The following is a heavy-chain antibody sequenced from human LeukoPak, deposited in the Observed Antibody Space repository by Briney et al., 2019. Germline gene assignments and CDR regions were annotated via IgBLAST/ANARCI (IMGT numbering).Heavy chain of an antibody. Sequence: GGSLRLSCAASRFTFNSYAMSWVRQAPGKGLEWVAVIWYDGSNKYYADSVKGRFTISRDNSKNTLYLQMNSLRAEDTAVYYCARGLKPGYYFDYWGQGTLVTVSS. CDR2: IWYDGSNK. J-gene: IGHJ4*02. V-gene: IGHV3-33*08. CDR3: ARGLKPGYYFDY. D-gene: IGHD1-14*01. CDR1: RFTFNSYA.